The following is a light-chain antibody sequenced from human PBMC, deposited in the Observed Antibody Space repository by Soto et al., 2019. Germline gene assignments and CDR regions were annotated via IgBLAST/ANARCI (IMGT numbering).Light chain of an antibody. V-gene: IGKV3-15*01. J-gene: IGKJ5*01. CDR1: QSVSRY. Sequence: EIVLAQSPATLSLSAGERATLSCRASQSVSRYLAWYQQKPGQAPRLLIYGASTRATGIPARFSGSGSGTEFTLTISSLQSEDFAVYFCQQYNNWPPITFGQGTRLEIK. CDR2: GAS. CDR3: QQYNNWPPIT.